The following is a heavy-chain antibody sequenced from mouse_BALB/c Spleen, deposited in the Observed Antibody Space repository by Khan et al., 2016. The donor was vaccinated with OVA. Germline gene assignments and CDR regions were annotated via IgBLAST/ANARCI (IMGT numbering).Heavy chain of an antibody. CDR1: GFNIKDYY. J-gene: IGHJ3*01. CDR3: TRDGYSPWFAY. V-gene: IGHV14-1*02. CDR2: TDPENGNT. Sequence: MQLEESGAELVRPGALVKLSCKASGFNIKDYYIHWVKQRPEQGLEWIGGTDPENGNTIYDPKFQGKASITADTSSNTAYLQLSSLTSEDTAVYYCTRDGYSPWFAYWGQGTLVTVSA. D-gene: IGHD2-3*01.